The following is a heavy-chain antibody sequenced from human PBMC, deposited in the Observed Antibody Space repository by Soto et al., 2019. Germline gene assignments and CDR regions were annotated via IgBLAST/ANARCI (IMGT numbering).Heavy chain of an antibody. V-gene: IGHV4-30-4*01. CDR2: IYDGGRT. Sequence: QVQLQESGPGLVKPSQTLSLTCTVSGGSISTVDYWWSWIRQSPDMGLEWIGHIYDGGRTYTNPSLESRVTMSVDTSKSQLSLTLSSVSAADTAGYYCARGPSGDKVDSWGQGTRVTVAS. CDR1: GGSISTVDYW. J-gene: IGHJ4*02. D-gene: IGHD7-27*01. CDR3: ARGPSGDKVDS.